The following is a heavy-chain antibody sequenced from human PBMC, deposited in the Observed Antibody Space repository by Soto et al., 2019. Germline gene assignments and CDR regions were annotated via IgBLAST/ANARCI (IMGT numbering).Heavy chain of an antibody. CDR3: ARDHRGCSGGSCYSGFDP. CDR1: GGTFSSYS. Sequence: SVQVSCKASGGTFSSYSISWVRQAPGQGLEWMGGIIPIFGTANYAQKFQGRVTITADESTSTAYMELSSLRSEDTAVYYCARDHRGCSGGSCYSGFDPWGQGTLVTVSS. CDR2: IIPIFGTA. J-gene: IGHJ5*02. D-gene: IGHD2-15*01. V-gene: IGHV1-69*13.